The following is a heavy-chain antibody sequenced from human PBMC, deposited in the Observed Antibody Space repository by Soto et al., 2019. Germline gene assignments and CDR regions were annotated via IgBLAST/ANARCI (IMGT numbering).Heavy chain of an antibody. J-gene: IGHJ4*02. CDR1: GFTFSSNS. Sequence: EVQLMASGGGVARPGGSLRLSCATSGFTFSSNSMNWVRQVPGKRLEWVSRIGAGDDTTYYTDSVEGRFTISRDDSKGTLYLQMNSLKVEDTAIYFCVMRAGDYWGQGTLVTVSS. D-gene: IGHD3-16*01. CDR3: VMRAGDY. V-gene: IGHV3-23*01. CDR2: IGAGDDTT.